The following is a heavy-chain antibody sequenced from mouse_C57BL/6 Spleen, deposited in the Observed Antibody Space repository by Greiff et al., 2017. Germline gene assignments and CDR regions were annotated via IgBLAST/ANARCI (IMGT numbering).Heavy chain of an antibody. CDR3: ARGGSSSGWFAY. Sequence: VQLQQSGPELVKPGASVKISCKASGYAFSSSWMHWVKQRPGKGLEWIGRIYPGDGDTNYNGKFKGKATLTADKSSSTAYMQLSSLTSEDSAVYVCARGGSSSGWFAYWGQGTLVTVSA. J-gene: IGHJ3*01. D-gene: IGHD1-1*01. CDR1: GYAFSSSW. V-gene: IGHV1-82*01. CDR2: IYPGDGDT.